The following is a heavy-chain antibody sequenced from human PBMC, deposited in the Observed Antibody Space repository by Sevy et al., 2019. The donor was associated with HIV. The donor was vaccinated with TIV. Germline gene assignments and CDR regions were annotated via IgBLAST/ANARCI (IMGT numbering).Heavy chain of an antibody. CDR2: ISGSGGST. Sequence: GGSLRLSCAASGFTFSSYAMSWVRQAPGKGLEWVSAISGSGGSTYYADSVKGRFTISRDNSKNTEYPQMNSLRAEDTAVYYCAKEGPYDSSGYYPHFDYWGQGTLVTVSS. V-gene: IGHV3-23*01. CDR1: GFTFSSYA. J-gene: IGHJ4*02. CDR3: AKEGPYDSSGYYPHFDY. D-gene: IGHD3-22*01.